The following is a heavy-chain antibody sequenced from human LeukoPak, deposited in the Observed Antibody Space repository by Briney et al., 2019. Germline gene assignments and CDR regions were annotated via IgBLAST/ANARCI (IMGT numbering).Heavy chain of an antibody. CDR3: ATDWWGIKYYYDSSGSAGFHY. Sequence: ASVKVSCKVSGYTLTELPMHWVRQAPGKGLEWMGGFDPEDGETIYAQKFQGRVTMTEDTSTDTAYMELSSLRSEDTAVYYCATDWWGIKYYYDSSGSAGFHYWGQGTLVTVSS. CDR2: FDPEDGET. CDR1: GYTLTELP. J-gene: IGHJ4*02. D-gene: IGHD3-22*01. V-gene: IGHV1-24*01.